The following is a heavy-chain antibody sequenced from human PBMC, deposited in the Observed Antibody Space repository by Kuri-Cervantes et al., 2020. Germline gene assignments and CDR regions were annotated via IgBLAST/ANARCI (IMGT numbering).Heavy chain of an antibody. CDR3: ARDSLGDNRVDY. V-gene: IGHV4-30-4*01. CDR2: IYYSGST. J-gene: IGHJ4*02. Sequence: SCAVYGGSFSGYYWSWIRQPPGKGLEWIGYIYYSGSTYYNPSLKSRVTISVDTSKNQFSLKLSSVTAADTAVYYCARDSLGDNRVDYWGQGTLVTVSS. D-gene: IGHD4-17*01. CDR1: GGSFSGYY.